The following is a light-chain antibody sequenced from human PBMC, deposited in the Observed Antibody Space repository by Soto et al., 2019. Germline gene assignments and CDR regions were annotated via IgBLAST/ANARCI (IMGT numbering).Light chain of an antibody. J-gene: IGKJ1*01. CDR1: QGVTDY. V-gene: IGKV3-11*02. CDR3: QKGGA. Sequence: EIVLTQSPGTLSLPPGERAALSCRASQGVTDYLAWYQQKPGQAPRLLIYDVSKRATGIPVRFSGSGSGRDFTLTISSLAPEDIAVYYCQKGGAFGQGTKVEIK. CDR2: DVS.